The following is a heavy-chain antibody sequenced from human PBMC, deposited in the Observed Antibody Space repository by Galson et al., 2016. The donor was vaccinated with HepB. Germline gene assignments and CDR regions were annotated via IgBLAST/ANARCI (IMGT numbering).Heavy chain of an antibody. V-gene: IGHV4-4*02. D-gene: IGHD2-21*01. CDR3: ARQDVWSIEY. Sequence: LSLTCVVSGASISSRYWWSWVRQNPAKGMEWIGEIFPSGSTNYNPSLQSRVTISLDNSDNQFSLEMTSVSAADTAVYYCARQDVWSIEYWGQGILVTVSS. J-gene: IGHJ4*02. CDR2: IFPSGST. CDR1: GASISSRYW.